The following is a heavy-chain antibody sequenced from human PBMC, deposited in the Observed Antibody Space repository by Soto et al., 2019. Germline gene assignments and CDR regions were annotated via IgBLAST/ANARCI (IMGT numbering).Heavy chain of an antibody. CDR1: GGTFSSYA. D-gene: IGHD3-22*01. J-gene: IGHJ6*02. CDR3: ERGRPGDYYDSKAGYYYGMDV. V-gene: IGHV1-69*12. Sequence: QVQLVQSGAEVKKPGSSVKVSCKASGGTFSSYAISWVRQAPGQGLEWMGGIIPIFGTANYAQKFQGRVTITADESTXXAXMXXSSLRSEDTAVYYCERGRPGDYYDSKAGYYYGMDVWGQGTTVTVSS. CDR2: IIPIFGTA.